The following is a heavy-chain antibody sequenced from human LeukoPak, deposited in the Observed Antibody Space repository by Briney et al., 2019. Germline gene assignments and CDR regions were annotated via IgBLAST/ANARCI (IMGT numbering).Heavy chain of an antibody. CDR2: ISSSSSYI. D-gene: IGHD3-22*01. V-gene: IGHV3-21*01. CDR1: GFTFSSYS. CDR3: ARDLYDSSGYYYLGWEPDSYYFDY. J-gene: IGHJ4*02. Sequence: PGGSLRLSCAASGFTFSSYSMNWVRQAPGKGLEWVSSISSSSSYIYYADSVKGRFTISRDNAKNSLYLQMNRLRAEDTAVYYCARDLYDSSGYYYLGWEPDSYYFDYWGQGTLVTVSS.